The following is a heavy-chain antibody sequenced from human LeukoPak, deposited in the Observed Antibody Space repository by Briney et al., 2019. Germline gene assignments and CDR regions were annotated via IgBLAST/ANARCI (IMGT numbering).Heavy chain of an antibody. Sequence: PSETLSLTCTVSGGSISSSSYYWGWIRQPPGKGLEWIGSIYYSGSTNYNPSLKSRVTISVDTSKNQFSLQLSSVTAADTAVYYCARAPGYYDSVPPLYFDYWGQGPLVTVSS. V-gene: IGHV4-39*07. CDR2: IYYSGST. J-gene: IGHJ4*02. D-gene: IGHD3-22*01. CDR3: ARAPGYYDSVPPLYFDY. CDR1: GGSISSSSYY.